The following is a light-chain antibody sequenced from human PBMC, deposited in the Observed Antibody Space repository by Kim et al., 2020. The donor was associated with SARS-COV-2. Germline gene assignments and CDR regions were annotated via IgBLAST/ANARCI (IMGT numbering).Light chain of an antibody. CDR1: QSVSSY. J-gene: IGKJ2*01. CDR3: QQRSNWPPYT. CDR2: DVS. V-gene: IGKV3-11*01. Sequence: LSPGERAPPSCRASQSVSSYLAWYQQKAGPPPRLLIYDVSNMATGIPARFSGSGSGTDFTLTISSLEPEDFAVYYCQQRSNWPPYTFGQGTKLEI.